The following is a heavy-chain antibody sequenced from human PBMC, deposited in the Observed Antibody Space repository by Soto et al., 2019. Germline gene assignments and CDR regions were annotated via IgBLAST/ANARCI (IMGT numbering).Heavy chain of an antibody. CDR1: GYTFTSYG. V-gene: IGHV1-18*01. D-gene: IGHD2-2*01. Sequence: ASVKVSCKASGYTFTSYGISWVRQAPGQGLEWMGWISAYNDNTNYAQKLQGRVTMTTDTSTSTAYMELRSLRSDDTAVYYCARAGGSTSSLYYYYYMDVWGKGTTVTVSS. CDR3: ARAGGSTSSLYYYYYMDV. J-gene: IGHJ6*03. CDR2: ISAYNDNT.